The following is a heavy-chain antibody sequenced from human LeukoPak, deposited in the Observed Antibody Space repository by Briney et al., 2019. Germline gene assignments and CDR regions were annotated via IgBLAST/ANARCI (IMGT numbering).Heavy chain of an antibody. CDR2: IFRSGST. J-gene: IGHJ4*02. D-gene: IGHD3-10*01. CDR1: GASISSDNW. CDR3: ARDASGSYYN. Sequence: SETLSLTCALSGASISSDNWWSWVRQSPGKGLEWIGEIFRSGSTNYNYNASLKGRVTVFLDKSKNQFFLNLTSVTAADTAIYYCARDASGSYYNWGQGTLVTVSS. V-gene: IGHV4-4*02.